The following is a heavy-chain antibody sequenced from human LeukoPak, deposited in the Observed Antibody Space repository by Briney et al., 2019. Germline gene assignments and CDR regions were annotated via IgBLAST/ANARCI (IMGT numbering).Heavy chain of an antibody. Sequence: SETLSLTCAVYGGSFSGYYWSWIRQPPGKGLEWIGEINHSGSTNYNPSLKSRVTISVDTSKNQFSLKLSSVTAADTAVYYCASLTPLFLGYFSSTSCYKGGYYFDYWGQGPLVTVSS. D-gene: IGHD2-2*02. V-gene: IGHV4-34*01. CDR3: ASLTPLFLGYFSSTSCYKGGYYFDY. CDR1: GGSFSGYY. J-gene: IGHJ4*02. CDR2: INHSGST.